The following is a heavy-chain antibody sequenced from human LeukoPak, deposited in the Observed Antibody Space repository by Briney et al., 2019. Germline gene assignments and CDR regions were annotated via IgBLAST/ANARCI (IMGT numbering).Heavy chain of an antibody. CDR2: ISSNSNFI. CDR3: ARYIAASGYFDY. J-gene: IGHJ4*02. D-gene: IGHD6-6*01. V-gene: IGHV3-21*01. Sequence: GGSLRLSCAASGFTFSSYSINWVRQAPGKGLEWVSYISSNSNFIYYADSVKGRFTISRDNPKNSLYLQMNSLRAEDTAVYYCARYIAASGYFDYWGQGTLVTVSS. CDR1: GFTFSSYS.